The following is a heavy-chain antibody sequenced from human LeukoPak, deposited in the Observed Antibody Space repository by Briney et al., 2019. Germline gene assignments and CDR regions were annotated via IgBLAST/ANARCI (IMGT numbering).Heavy chain of an antibody. CDR1: EFMFSKYA. CDR2: ISYHGSAK. J-gene: IGHJ5*02. D-gene: IGHD6-19*01. CDR3: AKDWGSSGWYNYFDP. Sequence: GGSLRLSCAASEFMFSKYAMSWVRQAPGKGLEWVAMISYHGSAKYYGDSVQGRFTISRDISENTLYLQMDSLRPEDTAIYYCAKDWGSSGWYNYFDPWGQGTLVTVSS. V-gene: IGHV3-30*18.